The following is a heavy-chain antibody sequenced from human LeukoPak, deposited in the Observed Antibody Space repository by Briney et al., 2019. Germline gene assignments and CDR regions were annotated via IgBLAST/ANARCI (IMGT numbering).Heavy chain of an antibody. CDR2: ITTTTSGTK. CDR3: ARGGSADSFDY. D-gene: IGHD2-21*01. J-gene: IGHJ4*02. Sequence: GGSLRLSCAASGFTFSSYSMNWVRQAPGKGLEWVSYITTTTSGTKYYGDSVKGRFTISRDNAKNSLYLQMNSLRDDDTALYYCARGGSADSFDYWGQGTLVTVSS. V-gene: IGHV3-48*02. CDR1: GFTFSSYS.